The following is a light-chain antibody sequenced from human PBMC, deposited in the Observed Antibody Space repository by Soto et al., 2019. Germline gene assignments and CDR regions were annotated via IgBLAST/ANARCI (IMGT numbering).Light chain of an antibody. V-gene: IGKV1-9*01. CDR3: QQFNSYPST. Sequence: IQLTQSPSSLSASVGDRVTITCRASQAISSYLAWYQQKAGKAPKLLIYAASTLQSGVPSRFSGSGSGTDFTLTISSLQPEDFATYYCQQFNSYPSTFGGGTKVEIK. J-gene: IGKJ4*01. CDR1: QAISSY. CDR2: AAS.